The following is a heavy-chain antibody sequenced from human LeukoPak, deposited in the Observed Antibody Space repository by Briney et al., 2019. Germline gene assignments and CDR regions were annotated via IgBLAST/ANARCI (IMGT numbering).Heavy chain of an antibody. CDR1: GFTFSSYW. CDR3: ARAVTYFYGSVTYDWFDP. J-gene: IGHJ5*02. D-gene: IGHD3-10*01. CDR2: IKSDGST. V-gene: IGHV3-74*01. Sequence: GGSLRLSCAASGFTFSSYWMHWVRQIPGKGLVWVSRIKSDGSTIYADSVKGRFTISRDNAENTVYLQMNSLRAEDTAMYYCARAVTYFYGSVTYDWFDPWGQGTLVTVSS.